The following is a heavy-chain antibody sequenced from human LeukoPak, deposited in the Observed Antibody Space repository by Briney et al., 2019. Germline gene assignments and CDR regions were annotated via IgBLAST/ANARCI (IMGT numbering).Heavy chain of an antibody. J-gene: IGHJ4*02. CDR1: GFTFSSYW. CDR2: IKQDGSEK. Sequence: TGGSLRLSCAASGFTFSSYWMSWVRQAPGKGLEWVANIKQDGSEKYYVDSVKGRFTISRDNAKNSLYLQMNSLRAEDTAVYYCARDASLGYCSSTSCYPPYFDYWGQGTLVTVSS. CDR3: ARDASLGYCSSTSCYPPYFDY. V-gene: IGHV3-7*01. D-gene: IGHD2-2*01.